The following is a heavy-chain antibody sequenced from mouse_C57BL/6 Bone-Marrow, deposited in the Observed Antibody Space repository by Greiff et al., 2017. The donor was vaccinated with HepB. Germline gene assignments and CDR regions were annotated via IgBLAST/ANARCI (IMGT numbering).Heavy chain of an antibody. V-gene: IGHV5-17*01. CDR2: ISSGSSTI. Sequence: EVKLVESGGGLVKPGGSLKLSCAASGFTFSDYGMHWVRQAPEKGLEWVADISSGSSTIYYADTVKGRFTISRDNAKNTLFLQMTSLRSEDTAMYYCARPLTGEYYFDYWGQGTTLTVSS. D-gene: IGHD4-1*01. J-gene: IGHJ2*01. CDR3: ARPLTGEYYFDY. CDR1: GFTFSDYG.